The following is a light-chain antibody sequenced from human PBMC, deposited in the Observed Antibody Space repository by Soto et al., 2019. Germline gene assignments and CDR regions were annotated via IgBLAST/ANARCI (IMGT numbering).Light chain of an antibody. CDR1: QSVSTN. CDR2: SAS. CDR3: QQSFTTPHT. V-gene: IGKV3-15*01. J-gene: IGKJ2*01. Sequence: EIVMTQSPATLSVSPGERATLSCRAGQSVSTNLVWYQQKPGQAPRLLIYSASTRAAGIPARFSASGSGTEFTLTISSLQPEDFATYYCQQSFTTPHTFGQGTRLEI.